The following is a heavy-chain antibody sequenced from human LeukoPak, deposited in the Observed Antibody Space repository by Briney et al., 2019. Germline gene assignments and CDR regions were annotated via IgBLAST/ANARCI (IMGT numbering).Heavy chain of an antibody. CDR2: IYSSGST. CDR3: ARFVTVNGAFDI. CDR1: GGSISSYY. D-gene: IGHD4-11*01. J-gene: IGHJ3*02. Sequence: SETLSLTCSVSGGSISSYYWGWVRQPPGKGLEWIGSIYSSGSTNYNPSLKSRVTISVATSKNQCSLKLSSVTAADTAVYYCARFVTVNGAFDIWGQGTVVTVSS. V-gene: IGHV4-59*08.